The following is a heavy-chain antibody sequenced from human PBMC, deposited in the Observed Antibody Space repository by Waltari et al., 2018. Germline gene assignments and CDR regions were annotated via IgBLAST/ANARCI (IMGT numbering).Heavy chain of an antibody. D-gene: IGHD1-26*01. Sequence: ELQLVESGGGLVQPGGSLRLSCEGSGITISSYWMHWVRQTPGKGLGWLSRINTDGSWITYADSVKGRFTISRDDSKNTLYLQMNSLRAEDTGVYYCVGATAYWDVWGQGTTVTVSS. V-gene: IGHV3-74*01. J-gene: IGHJ6*02. CDR2: INTDGSWI. CDR3: VGATAYWDV. CDR1: GITISSYW.